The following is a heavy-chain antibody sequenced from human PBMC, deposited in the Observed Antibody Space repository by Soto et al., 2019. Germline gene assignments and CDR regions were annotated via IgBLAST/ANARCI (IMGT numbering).Heavy chain of an antibody. CDR3: ASGGENGFWSGYDAFDI. Sequence: QVQLVQSGAEVKKPGSSVKVSCKASGGTFSSYTISWVRQAPGQGLEWMGRIIPILGIANYAQKFQGRVTITADKSTSTAYMELSSLRSEDTAVYYCASGGENGFWSGYDAFDIWGQVTMVTVSS. D-gene: IGHD3-3*01. J-gene: IGHJ3*02. CDR1: GGTFSSYT. CDR2: IIPILGIA. V-gene: IGHV1-69*02.